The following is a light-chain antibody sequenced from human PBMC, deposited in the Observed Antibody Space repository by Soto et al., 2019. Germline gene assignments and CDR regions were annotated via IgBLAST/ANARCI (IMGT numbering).Light chain of an antibody. CDR2: SNN. Sequence: QSVLTHPPSASGTPGQRVTISCSGSSSNIGSNTVNWYQPLPGTAPKLLIYSNNQRPSGVPDRFSGSKSGTSASLAISGLQSEDEADYYCAAWDDSLNGSYVFGTGTKVTVL. CDR3: AAWDDSLNGSYV. J-gene: IGLJ1*01. CDR1: SSNIGSNT. V-gene: IGLV1-44*01.